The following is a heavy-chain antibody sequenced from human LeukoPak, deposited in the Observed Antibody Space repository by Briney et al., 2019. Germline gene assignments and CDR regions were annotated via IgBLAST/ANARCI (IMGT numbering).Heavy chain of an antibody. CDR3: ASDTGSGSPRTYGMDV. Sequence: PGGSPRLSCAASGFTFSSYAMHWVRQAPGKGLEWVAVISYDGSDKYYADSVKGRFTISRDNSKNTLYLQMNSLRAEDTAVYYCASDTGSGSPRTYGMDVWGQGTTVTVSS. D-gene: IGHD3-10*01. J-gene: IGHJ6*02. CDR2: ISYDGSDK. CDR1: GFTFSSYA. V-gene: IGHV3-30-3*01.